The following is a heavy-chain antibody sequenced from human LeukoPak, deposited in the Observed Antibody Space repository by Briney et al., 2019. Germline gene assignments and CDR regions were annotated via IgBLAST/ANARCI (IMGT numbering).Heavy chain of an antibody. CDR1: GFAFTTYW. V-gene: IGHV3-7*03. J-gene: IGHJ4*02. CDR2: INQDGSEK. CDR3: AKAGRGYSSSCIAY. D-gene: IGHD6-13*01. Sequence: GGSLRLPCVASGFAFTTYWMSWVRQAPGKGLEWVANINQDGSEKNYVDSMKGRFTISRDNAENSLYLQMNSLRAEDTAVYYCAKAGRGYSSSCIAYWGQGTLVTVSS.